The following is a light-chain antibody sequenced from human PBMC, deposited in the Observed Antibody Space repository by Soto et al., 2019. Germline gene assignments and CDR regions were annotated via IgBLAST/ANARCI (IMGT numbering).Light chain of an antibody. CDR2: DAS. J-gene: IGKJ1*01. Sequence: DIQMTQSPSSLSASVGDRVTITCPASQAISNYLNWYQQKAGKAPKLLIYDASNLETGVPSRFSGSGSGTDFTFTISSLQPEDIATYYCQQYDNIPRTFGQGTKVEIK. V-gene: IGKV1-33*01. CDR1: QAISNY. CDR3: QQYDNIPRT.